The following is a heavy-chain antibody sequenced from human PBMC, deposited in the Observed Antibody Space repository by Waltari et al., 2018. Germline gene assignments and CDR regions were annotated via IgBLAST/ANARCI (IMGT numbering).Heavy chain of an antibody. CDR3: ARDAAGRLDY. D-gene: IGHD6-13*01. J-gene: IGHJ4*02. CDR1: GFTFSSHS. Sequence: EVQLVESGGGLVKPGGSLRLSCAASGFTFSSHSMNWVRQAPGKGLEWVSSISSSSSYIYYADSVKGRFTISRDNAKNSLYLQMNSLRAEDTAVYYCARDAAGRLDYWGQGTLVTVSS. V-gene: IGHV3-21*01. CDR2: ISSSSSYI.